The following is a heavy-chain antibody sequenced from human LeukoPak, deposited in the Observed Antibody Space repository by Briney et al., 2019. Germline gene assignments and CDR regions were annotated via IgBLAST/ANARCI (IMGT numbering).Heavy chain of an antibody. V-gene: IGHV3-30-3*01. CDR3: AAGEFFDY. CDR1: GFTFSSYA. D-gene: IGHD3-10*01. Sequence: GGSLRLSCAASGFTFSSYAMHWVRQAPGKGLEWVAVLSYDGTSKYYADSVKGRFTISRDNSKNTLYLQMNSLRAEDTAVYYCAAGEFFDYWGQGTLVAVSS. J-gene: IGHJ4*02. CDR2: LSYDGTSK.